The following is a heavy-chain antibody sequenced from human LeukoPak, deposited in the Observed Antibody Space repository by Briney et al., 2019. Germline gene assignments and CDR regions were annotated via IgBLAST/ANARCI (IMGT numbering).Heavy chain of an antibody. CDR3: ARDRRGELLKDY. Sequence: MSGGSLRLSCAASGFAFSSYSMNWVRQAPGKGLEWVSYISSSSVSRYYTDSVKGRFTISRDNAKNSLYLQMNSLRAEDTAVYYCARDRRGELLKDYWGQGTLVTVSS. J-gene: IGHJ4*02. D-gene: IGHD1-26*01. CDR2: ISSSSVSR. CDR1: GFAFSSYS. V-gene: IGHV3-21*01.